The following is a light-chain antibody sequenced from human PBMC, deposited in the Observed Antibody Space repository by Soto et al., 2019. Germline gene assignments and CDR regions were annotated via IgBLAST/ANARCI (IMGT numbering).Light chain of an antibody. CDR2: EVT. CDR1: SSDVGGYNY. V-gene: IGLV2-14*01. J-gene: IGLJ3*02. CDR3: SSYTNSDTWV. Sequence: QSVLTQPVSVSGSPGQSITISCTGTSSDVGGYNYVSWYQQHPGQVPKLTIYEVTNRPSGVSSRFSGSKSGNTASLTISGLQAEDEADYYCSSYTNSDTWVFGGGTKLTVL.